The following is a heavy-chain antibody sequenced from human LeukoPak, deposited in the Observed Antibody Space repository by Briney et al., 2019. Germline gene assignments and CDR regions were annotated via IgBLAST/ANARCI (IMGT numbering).Heavy chain of an antibody. V-gene: IGHV3-43D*03. J-gene: IGHJ4*02. CDR3: ARDSQDCRSSHCLFDC. Sequence: GGSLRLSCAASGFTFDDYAMHWVRQSPGKGLQWVSFISWDSRSVYYADSVKGRFAISRDNNKKSVFLQMNSLTAEDTAFYYCARDSQDCRSSHCLFDCWGQGTLVTVSA. D-gene: IGHD2-15*01. CDR2: ISWDSRSV. CDR1: GFTFDDYA.